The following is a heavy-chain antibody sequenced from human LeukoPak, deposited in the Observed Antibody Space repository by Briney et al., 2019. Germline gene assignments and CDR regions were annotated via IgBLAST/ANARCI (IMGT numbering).Heavy chain of an antibody. CDR2: IYYSGST. CDR1: GGSISSGDYY. D-gene: IGHD5/OR15-5a*01. CDR3: ARGVWMYGMDV. J-gene: IGHJ6*02. V-gene: IGHV4-30-4*08. Sequence: SETLSLTCTVSGGSISSGDYYWSWIRQPPGKGLEWIGYIYYSGSTYYNPSLKSRVTISVDTSKNQFSMKLTSVTAADTAVYYCARGVWMYGMDVWGQGTTVTVSS.